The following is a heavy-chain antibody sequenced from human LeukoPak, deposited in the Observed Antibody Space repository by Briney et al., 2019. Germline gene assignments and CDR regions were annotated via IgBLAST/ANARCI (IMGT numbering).Heavy chain of an antibody. V-gene: IGHV1-2*02. CDR2: IEPNSDVA. D-gene: IGHD3-22*01. CDR3: AIENYYDGSGFSKAFDF. J-gene: IGHJ4*02. Sequence: ASVKVSCKTSGYTFTVKFLHWLRQAPGQGLQWMGGIEPNSDVAVYGQNFRGRLTVTRDTSVSTAYMDLSRLRSDDSAVYYCAIENYYDGSGFSKAFDFWGQGTLVTVSS. CDR1: GYTFTVKF.